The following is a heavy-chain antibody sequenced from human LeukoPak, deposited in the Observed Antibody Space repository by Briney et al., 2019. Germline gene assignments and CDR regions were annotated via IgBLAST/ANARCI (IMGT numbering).Heavy chain of an antibody. Sequence: GGSLRLSCAASGFTFNSYDIHWVRQATGKGLEWVSGIGTAGEIYYPGSVTGRFTISRENAKNSLYLQMNSLRAGDTAVYYCARAAYSSTWYSRYFDLWGRGTLVTVSS. CDR2: IGTAGEI. D-gene: IGHD6-13*01. V-gene: IGHV3-13*01. CDR1: GFTFNSYD. CDR3: ARAAYSSTWYSRYFDL. J-gene: IGHJ2*01.